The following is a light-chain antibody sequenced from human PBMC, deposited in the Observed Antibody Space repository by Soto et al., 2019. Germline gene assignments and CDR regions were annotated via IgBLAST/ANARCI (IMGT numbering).Light chain of an antibody. CDR2: AAS. CDR1: QGISSY. Sequence: IKLTQSPSSLSASVGARVTVTSRDSQGISSYLAWYQQKPGKAPKLLIYAASTLQSGVPSKFSGSGSATDITLTISGLQPEDFVTYYCQQLKTYTPTFGQGTKVEIK. CDR3: QQLKTYTPT. V-gene: IGKV1-9*01. J-gene: IGKJ1*01.